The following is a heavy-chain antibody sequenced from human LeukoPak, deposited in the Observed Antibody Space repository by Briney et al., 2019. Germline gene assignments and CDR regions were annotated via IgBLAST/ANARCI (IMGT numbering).Heavy chain of an antibody. CDR1: GFTVSSNY. J-gene: IGHJ4*02. CDR2: IRYDGSNK. Sequence: EAGGSLRLSCAASGFTVSSNYMSWVRQAPGKGLEWVAFIRYDGSNKYYADSVKGRFTISRDNSKNTLYLQMNSLRAEDTAVYYCAKQDYWGQGTLVTVSS. CDR3: AKQDY. V-gene: IGHV3-30*02.